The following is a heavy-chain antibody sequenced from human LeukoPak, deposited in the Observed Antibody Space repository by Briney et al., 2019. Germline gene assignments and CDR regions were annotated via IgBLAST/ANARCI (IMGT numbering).Heavy chain of an antibody. CDR2: IYYSGST. J-gene: IGHJ5*02. V-gene: IGHV4-39*07. Sequence: LETLSLTCTVSGGSISSSSYYWGWIRQPPGKGLEWIGSIYYSGSTYYNPSLKGRVTISVDTSKNQFSLKLSSVTAADTAVYYCARSPYSSSYRNWFDPWGQGTLVTVSS. CDR3: ARSPYSSSYRNWFDP. CDR1: GGSISSSSYY. D-gene: IGHD6-13*01.